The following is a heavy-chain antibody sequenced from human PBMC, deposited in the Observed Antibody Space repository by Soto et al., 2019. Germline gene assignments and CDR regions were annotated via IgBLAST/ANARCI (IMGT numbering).Heavy chain of an antibody. CDR2: IYYSGST. J-gene: IGHJ5*02. Sequence: SETLSLTCTVSGGSISGGGYYWSWIRQHPGKGLEWIGYIYYSGSTYYNPSLKSRVTISVDTSKNQFSLKLSSVTAADTAVYYCARDANSSGWYVWIDPWGQGTLVTVSS. D-gene: IGHD6-19*01. V-gene: IGHV4-31*03. CDR3: ARDANSSGWYVWIDP. CDR1: GGSISGGGYY.